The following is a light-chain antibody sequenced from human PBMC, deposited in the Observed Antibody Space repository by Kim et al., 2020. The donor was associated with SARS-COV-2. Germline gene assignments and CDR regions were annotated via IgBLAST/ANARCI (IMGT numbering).Light chain of an antibody. CDR1: QTITTL. CDR2: KAS. CDR3: QQYSSDWYS. Sequence: SASVGDTVTITCRASQTITTLLAWYQQKSGKAPNLLIYKASSLKSGVPSRFSGSGSGTEFTLTISSLQPDDFATYYCQQYSSDWYSFGQGTKLEI. J-gene: IGKJ2*03. V-gene: IGKV1-5*03.